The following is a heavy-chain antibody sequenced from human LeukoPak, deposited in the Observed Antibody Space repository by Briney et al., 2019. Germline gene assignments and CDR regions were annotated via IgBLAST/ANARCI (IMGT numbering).Heavy chain of an antibody. D-gene: IGHD1-26*01. CDR1: GFTFSNYW. J-gene: IGHJ4*02. Sequence: GSLRLSCAASGFTFSNYWMEWVRQAPGKGLVWVSHINSVGSRTTYADSVKGRFTISRDNAKNTLYLQLNSLRPEDTAVYYCAGGASSGYLGYWGQGTLVTVSS. V-gene: IGHV3-74*01. CDR3: AGGASSGYLGY. CDR2: INSVGSRT.